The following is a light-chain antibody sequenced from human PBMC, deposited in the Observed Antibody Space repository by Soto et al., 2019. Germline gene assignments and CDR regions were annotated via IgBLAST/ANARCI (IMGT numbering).Light chain of an antibody. CDR3: QQYDNLPLT. CDR2: YAS. V-gene: IGKV1-33*01. Sequence: DIPMTQSPSSLSASVGDRVTITCQASQDISNYLNWYQQKPGKAPKLLIYYASNLETGVPSRFSGSESGTDFTFTTSSLQPEDIATYYCQQYDNLPLTFGQGTRLEIK. J-gene: IGKJ5*01. CDR1: QDISNY.